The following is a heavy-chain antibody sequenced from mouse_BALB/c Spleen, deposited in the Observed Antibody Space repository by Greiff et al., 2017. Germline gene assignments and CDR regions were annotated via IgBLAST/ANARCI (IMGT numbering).Heavy chain of an antibody. Sequence: EVKVVESGGGLVKPGGSLKLSCAASGFTFSSYAMSWVRQTPEKRLEWVASISSGGSTYYPDSVKGRFTISRDNARNILYLQMSSLRSEDTAMYYCARPDYDYDVAIDYWGQGTSVTVSS. CDR3: ARPDYDYDVAIDY. D-gene: IGHD2-4*01. J-gene: IGHJ4*01. V-gene: IGHV5-6-5*01. CDR1: GFTFSSYA. CDR2: ISSGGST.